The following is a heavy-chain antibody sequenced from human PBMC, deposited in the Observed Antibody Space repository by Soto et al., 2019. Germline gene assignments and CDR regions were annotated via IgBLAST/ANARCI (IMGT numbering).Heavy chain of an antibody. CDR3: AREGDIVVVPAASGAFDI. Sequence: QVQLVESGGGVVQPGRSLRLSCAASGFTFSSYAMHWVRQAPGKGLEWVAVISYDGSNKYYADSVKGRFTISRDNSKNTLYLQMNSLRAEDTAVYYCAREGDIVVVPAASGAFDIWGQGTMVTVSS. CDR2: ISYDGSNK. J-gene: IGHJ3*02. D-gene: IGHD2-2*01. CDR1: GFTFSSYA. V-gene: IGHV3-30-3*01.